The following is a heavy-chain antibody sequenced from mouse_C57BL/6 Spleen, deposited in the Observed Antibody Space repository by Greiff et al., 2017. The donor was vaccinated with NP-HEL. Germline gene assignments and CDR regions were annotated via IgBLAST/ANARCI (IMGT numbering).Heavy chain of an antibody. D-gene: IGHD1-1*01. CDR3: ARDRDPITTVVATEFDD. CDR2: ISDGGSYT. V-gene: IGHV5-4*01. Sequence: EVQRVESGGGLVKPGGSLKLSCAASGFTFSSYAMSWVRQTPEKRLEWVATISDGGSYTYYPDNVKGRFTISRDNAKNNLYLQLSHLKSEDTAMYYGARDRDPITTVVATEFDDWGQGTTLTDSS. J-gene: IGHJ2*01. CDR1: GFTFSSYA.